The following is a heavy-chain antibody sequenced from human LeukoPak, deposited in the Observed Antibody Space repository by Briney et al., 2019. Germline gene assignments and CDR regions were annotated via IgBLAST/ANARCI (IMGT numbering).Heavy chain of an antibody. D-gene: IGHD6-25*01. CDR1: GGSISSYY. CDR3: ARVDGSSMDAFDI. Sequence: SETLSLTCTVSGGSISSYYWSWIRQPPGKGLEWIGYIYHSGSTYYNPTLKSRVTISVDRSKNQFSLKLSSVTAADTAVYYCARVDGSSMDAFDIWGQGTMVAVSS. CDR2: IYHSGST. J-gene: IGHJ3*02. V-gene: IGHV4-59*12.